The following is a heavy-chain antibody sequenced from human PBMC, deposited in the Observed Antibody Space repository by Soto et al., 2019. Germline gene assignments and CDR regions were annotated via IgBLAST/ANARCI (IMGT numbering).Heavy chain of an antibody. V-gene: IGHV3-33*01. CDR1: GFTFSSYG. Sequence: QVQLVESGGGVVQPGRSLRLSCAASGFTFSSYGMHWVRQAPGKGLEWVAVIWYDGSNKYYADSVKGRFTISRDNSKNTLYLQMNSPRAEDTAVYYCARAWGSGWSPSTFAYWGQGTLVTVSS. D-gene: IGHD6-19*01. J-gene: IGHJ4*02. CDR3: ARAWGSGWSPSTFAY. CDR2: IWYDGSNK.